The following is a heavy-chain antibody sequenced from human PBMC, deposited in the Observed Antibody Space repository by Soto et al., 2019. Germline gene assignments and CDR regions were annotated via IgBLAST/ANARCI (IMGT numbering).Heavy chain of an antibody. CDR3: ARGVDYGDYFDY. CDR1: GGSISSYY. V-gene: IGHV4-59*01. Sequence: QVQLQESGPGLVKPSETLSLTCTVSGGSISSYYWSWIRQPPGKGLEWIGYIYYSGSTNYNPSLKSRVTRSVDTSKNQFSLKLSSVTAADTAVYYCARGVDYGDYFDYWGQGTLVTVSS. D-gene: IGHD4-17*01. CDR2: IYYSGST. J-gene: IGHJ4*02.